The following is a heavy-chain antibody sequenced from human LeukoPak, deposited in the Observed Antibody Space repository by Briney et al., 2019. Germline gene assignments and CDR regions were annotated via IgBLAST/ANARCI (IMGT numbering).Heavy chain of an antibody. D-gene: IGHD3-22*01. CDR3: ATKYYYDRSGYFSAFDI. CDR2: IYPGDSDT. J-gene: IGHJ3*02. Sequence: GESLKISCKGSGYSFTSYWIGWVRQMPGKGLEWMGIIYPGDSDTRYSPFFQGQVTISADKSISTAYLQWSSLKASDTAMYYCATKYYYDRSGYFSAFDIWGQGTMVTVSS. V-gene: IGHV5-51*01. CDR1: GYSFTSYW.